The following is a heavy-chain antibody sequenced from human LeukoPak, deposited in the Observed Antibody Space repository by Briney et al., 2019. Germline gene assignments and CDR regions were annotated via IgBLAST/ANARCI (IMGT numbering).Heavy chain of an antibody. CDR2: IYYSGST. CDR3: AKSGGYGLIDY. J-gene: IGHJ4*01. Sequence: SETLSLTCTVSGGSISSSSYYWGWIRQPPGKGLEWIGSIYYSGSTYYNPSLKSRVTISVDTSKNQFSLKMSSVTAADTAVYYCAKSGGYGLIDYWGQGTLVTVSS. D-gene: IGHD6-25*01. V-gene: IGHV4-39*01. CDR1: GGSISSSSYY.